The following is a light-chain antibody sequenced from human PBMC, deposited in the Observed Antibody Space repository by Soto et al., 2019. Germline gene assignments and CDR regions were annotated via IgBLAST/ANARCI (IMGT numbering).Light chain of an antibody. CDR3: QNYNRAPWT. CDR1: EDISNY. CDR2: GAS. Sequence: DIQMTQSPSSLSASVGDRVTITCRASEDISNYLAWYQQKPGKVPKLLIYGASTLQSGVPSRFSGSGSGTDFPLTSSSLQTEDVATYYGQNYNRAPWTFGQGTKVESK. V-gene: IGKV1-27*01. J-gene: IGKJ1*01.